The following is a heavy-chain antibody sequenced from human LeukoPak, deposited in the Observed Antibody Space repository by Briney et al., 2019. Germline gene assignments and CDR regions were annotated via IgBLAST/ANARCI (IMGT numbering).Heavy chain of an antibody. V-gene: IGHV1-8*01. D-gene: IGHD6-13*01. CDR2: MNPNSGNT. Sequence: ASVKVSCKASGYTFTSYDINLVRQATGQGLEWMGWMNPNSGNTGYAQKFQGRVTMTRNTSISTAYMELSSLRSEDTAVYYCARVGIAAAWRGSGYYYYYYYMDVWGKGTTVTVSS. CDR1: GYTFTSYD. CDR3: ARVGIAAAWRGSGYYYYYYYMDV. J-gene: IGHJ6*03.